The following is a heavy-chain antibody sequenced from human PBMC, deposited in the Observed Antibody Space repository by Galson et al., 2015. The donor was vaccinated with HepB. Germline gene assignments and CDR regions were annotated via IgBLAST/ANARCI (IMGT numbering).Heavy chain of an antibody. CDR3: AAVLYCGNVNCYPPRDY. J-gene: IGHJ4*02. D-gene: IGHD2-2*01. CDR1: GFTFTSSA. Sequence: SVKVSCKASGFTFTSSAVQWVRQARGQRLEWIGWTVVGSGNTNYAQKFQERVTVTRDMSTATVYMELSSLRPEDTAIYYRAAVLYCGNVNCYPPRDYWGQGTLVTVSS. CDR2: TVVGSGNT. V-gene: IGHV1-58*01.